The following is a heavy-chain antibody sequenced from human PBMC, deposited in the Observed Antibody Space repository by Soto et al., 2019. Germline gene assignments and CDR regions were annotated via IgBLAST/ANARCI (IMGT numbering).Heavy chain of an antibody. D-gene: IGHD2-15*01. CDR3: ARGGSGDIVVVAAIDY. V-gene: IGHV4-31*01. J-gene: IGHJ4*02. CDR2: IFYSGST. CDR1: GGSISSGDYY. Sequence: QVQLQESGPGLVKPSQTLSLTCSVSGGSISSGDYYWSWVRQHPGKGLEWIGYIFYSGSTYYNPSLKILVTISVDTSKNQFSLKLSSVTAADTAVYYCARGGSGDIVVVAAIDYWGQGTLVTVSS.